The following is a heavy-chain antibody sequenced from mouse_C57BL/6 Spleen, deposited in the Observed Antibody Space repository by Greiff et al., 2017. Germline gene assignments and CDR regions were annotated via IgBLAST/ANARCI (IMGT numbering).Heavy chain of an antibody. CDR1: GFTFSDYG. Sequence: EVKLMESGGGLVKPGGSLKLSCAASGFTFSDYGMHWVRQAPEKGLEWVAYISSGSSTIYYADTVKGRFTISRDNAKNTLFLQMTSLRSEDTAMYYCARRDSDWGQGTLVTVSA. CDR3: ARRDSD. J-gene: IGHJ3*01. V-gene: IGHV5-17*01. CDR2: ISSGSSTI.